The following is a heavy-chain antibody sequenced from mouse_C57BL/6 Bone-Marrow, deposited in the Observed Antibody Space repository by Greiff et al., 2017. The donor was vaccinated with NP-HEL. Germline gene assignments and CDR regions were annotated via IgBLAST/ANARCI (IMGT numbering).Heavy chain of an antibody. CDR1: GYTFTSYW. CDR3: ARKRLRWYFDV. CDR2: IYPSDSET. Sequence: VQLQQPGAELVRPGSSVKLSCKASGYTFTSYWMDWVKQRPGQGLEWIGNIYPSDSETHYNQKFKDKATLTVDKSSSTAYMPLSSLTSEDSAVYYCARKRLRWYFDVWGTGTMVTVSS. V-gene: IGHV1-61*01. D-gene: IGHD2-4*01. J-gene: IGHJ1*03.